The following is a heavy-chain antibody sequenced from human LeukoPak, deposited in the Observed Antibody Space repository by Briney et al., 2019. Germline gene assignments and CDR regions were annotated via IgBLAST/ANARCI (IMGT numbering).Heavy chain of an antibody. CDR2: IYYSGST. V-gene: IGHV4-30-4*01. J-gene: IGHJ3*02. Sequence: SETLSLTCTVSGGSISSGDYYWSWIRQPPGKGLEWIGYIYYSGSTYYNPSLKSRVTMSVDTSKNQFSLKLSSVTAADTAVYYCARDSDPMTTVTVDAFDIWGQGTMVTVSS. CDR1: GGSISSGDYY. D-gene: IGHD4-17*01. CDR3: ARDSDPMTTVTVDAFDI.